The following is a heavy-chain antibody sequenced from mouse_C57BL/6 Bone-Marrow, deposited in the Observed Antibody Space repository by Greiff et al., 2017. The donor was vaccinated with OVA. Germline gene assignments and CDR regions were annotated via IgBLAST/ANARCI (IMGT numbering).Heavy chain of an antibody. J-gene: IGHJ2*01. V-gene: IGHV5-6*01. CDR2: ISSGGSYT. Sequence: EVQGVESGGDLVKPGGSLKLSCAASGFTFSSYGMSWVRQTPDKRLEWVATISSGGSYTYYPDSVKWRFTIARDNAKNTLYLQMSSLKAEDTSMYYCTKMRYYFDYWGQGTTLTVSS. CDR1: GFTFSSYG. CDR3: TKMRYYFDY.